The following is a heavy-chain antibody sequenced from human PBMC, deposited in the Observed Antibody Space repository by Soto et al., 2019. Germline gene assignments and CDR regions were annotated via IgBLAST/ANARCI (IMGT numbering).Heavy chain of an antibody. V-gene: IGHV1-18*01. Sequence: QVHLVQSGAEVKKPGASVKVSCKGSGYAFTTYGITWVRQAPGQGLEWMGWISAHNGNTNYAQKLQGRVTVTRDTTTSTAYKELRSLRSYDTAVYYCARGRYGKYWSQGGMVTVSS. D-gene: IGHD1-1*01. CDR2: ISAHNGNT. J-gene: IGHJ4*02. CDR3: ARGRYGKY. CDR1: GYAFTTYG.